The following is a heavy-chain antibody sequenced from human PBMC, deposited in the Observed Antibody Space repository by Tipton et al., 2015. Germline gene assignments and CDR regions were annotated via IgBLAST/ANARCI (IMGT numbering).Heavy chain of an antibody. CDR1: GGSISSSSYY. CDR3: AREKYYYDRSGYYNWFDP. Sequence: TLSLTCTVSGGSISSSSYYWGWIRQPPGKGLEWIGSIYYSGSTYYNPSLKSRVTISVDTSKNQFSLKLSSVTAADTAVYYCAREKYYYDRSGYYNWFDPWGQGTLVTVSS. CDR2: IYYSGST. J-gene: IGHJ5*02. D-gene: IGHD3-22*01. V-gene: IGHV4-39*02.